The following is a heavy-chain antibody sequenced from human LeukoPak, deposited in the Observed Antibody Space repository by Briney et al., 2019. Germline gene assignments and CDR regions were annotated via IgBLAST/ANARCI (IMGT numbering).Heavy chain of an antibody. J-gene: IGHJ5*02. D-gene: IGHD3-3*01. CDR1: GFTFSSYW. Sequence: GGPLRLSCAASGFTFSSYWMHWVRQAPGEGLVWVSRINSDGSSTSHADSVKGRFPISRDNAKNTLYLQMNSLRAEDTAVYYCAREVGYDPSCWFDPWGQGTLVTVSS. V-gene: IGHV3-74*01. CDR3: AREVGYDPSCWFDP. CDR2: INSDGSST.